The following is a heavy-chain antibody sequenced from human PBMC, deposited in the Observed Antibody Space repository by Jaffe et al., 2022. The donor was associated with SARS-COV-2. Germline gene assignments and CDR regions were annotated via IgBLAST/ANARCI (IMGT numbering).Heavy chain of an antibody. J-gene: IGHJ3*02. D-gene: IGHD5-18*01. CDR3: ARDLGGGYSYGSDAFDI. V-gene: IGHV3-48*02. CDR1: GFTFSSYS. CDR2: ISSSSSTI. Sequence: EVQLVESGGGLVQPGGSLRLSCAASGFTFSSYSMNWVRQAPGKGLEWVSYISSSSSTIYYADSVKGRFTISRDNAKNSLYLQMNSLRDEDTAVYYCARDLGGGYSYGSDAFDIWGQGTMVTVSS.